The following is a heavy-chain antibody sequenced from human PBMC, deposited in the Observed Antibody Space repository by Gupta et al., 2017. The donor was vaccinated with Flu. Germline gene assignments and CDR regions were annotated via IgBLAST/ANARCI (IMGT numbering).Heavy chain of an antibody. CDR1: GGTVRAYG. CDR2: IIPLFGTT. V-gene: IGHV1-69*01. J-gene: IGHJ4*02. CDR3: AREKGSAYDPDYFDS. Sequence: GGTVRAYGISWVRKAPGQGLEWMGEIIPLFGTTNYAQKFQGRGTITADESTSTAYMEISSLTSGDTAIYYCAREKGSAYDPDYFDSWGQGTLVTVSS. D-gene: IGHD3-3*01.